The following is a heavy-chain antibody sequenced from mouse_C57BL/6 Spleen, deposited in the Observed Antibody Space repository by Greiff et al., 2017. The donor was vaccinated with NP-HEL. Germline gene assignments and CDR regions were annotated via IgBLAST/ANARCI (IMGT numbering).Heavy chain of an antibody. Sequence: VQLQQSGAELARPGASVKMSCKASGYTFTSYTMHWVKPRPGQGLEWIGYINPSSGYTKYNQKFKDKATLTVDKSSSTAYMQLSSLTSEDSAVYYCARGDYSNYPAWFAYWGQGTLVTVSA. CDR1: GYTFTSYT. CDR2: INPSSGYT. J-gene: IGHJ3*01. V-gene: IGHV1-4*01. CDR3: ARGDYSNYPAWFAY. D-gene: IGHD2-5*01.